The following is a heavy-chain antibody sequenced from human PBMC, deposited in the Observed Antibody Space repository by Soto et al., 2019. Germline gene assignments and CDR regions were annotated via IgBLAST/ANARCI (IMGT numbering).Heavy chain of an antibody. J-gene: IGHJ4*02. CDR1: GGTFSSYR. Sequence: QVQLVQSGAEVDQTGSSVKVSCKASGGTFSSYRINWVRQAPGQGREWVGGIVPLYRTADYAQKFQGRVTITADEAARTAYMELRSLKSQDTAVYYCVRDSGAKLRSSWGQGTLVTVYS. V-gene: IGHV1-69*01. D-gene: IGHD2-2*01. CDR3: VRDSGAKLRSS. CDR2: IVPLYRTA.